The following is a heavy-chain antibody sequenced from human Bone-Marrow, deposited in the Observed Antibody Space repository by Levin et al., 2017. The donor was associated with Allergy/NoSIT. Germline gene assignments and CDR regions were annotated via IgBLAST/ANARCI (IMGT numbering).Heavy chain of an antibody. Sequence: PGGSLRLSCAASGFTLSDYFMTWIRQAPGKGLEWLAYINISSGYTQYEDSLQGRFTISRDNAKKSLYLQMNSLRAEDTAVYFCARGVDEDSRRGANRFDLWGQGTPVTVSS. CDR2: INISSGYT. J-gene: IGHJ5*02. V-gene: IGHV3-11*05. CDR3: ARGVDEDSRRGANRFDL. CDR1: GFTLSDYF. D-gene: IGHD3-3*01.